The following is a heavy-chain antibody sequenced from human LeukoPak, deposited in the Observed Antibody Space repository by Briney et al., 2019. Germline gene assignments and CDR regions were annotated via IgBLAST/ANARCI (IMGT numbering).Heavy chain of an antibody. CDR1: GYTFTSYD. CDR2: MNPNSGNT. D-gene: IGHD6-13*01. Sequence: ASVKVSCKASGYTFTSYDINWVRQATGQGLEWMGWMNPNSGNTGYAQKFQGRVTMTRNTSISTAYMELSSLRSEDTAVYYCARGRRRAAAGHYYYYMDVWGKGITVTVSS. J-gene: IGHJ6*03. CDR3: ARGRRRAAAGHYYYYMDV. V-gene: IGHV1-8*01.